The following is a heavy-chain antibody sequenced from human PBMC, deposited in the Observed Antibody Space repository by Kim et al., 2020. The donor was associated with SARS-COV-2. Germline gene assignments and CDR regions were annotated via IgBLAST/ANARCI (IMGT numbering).Heavy chain of an antibody. V-gene: IGHV4-31*03. J-gene: IGHJ5*02. D-gene: IGHD5-18*01. CDR2: IYYSGST. Sequence: SETLSLTFTVSGGSISSGGYYWSWIRQHPGKGLEWIGYIYYSGSTYYNPSLKSRVTISVDTSKNQFSLKLSSVTASDTAVYYCARGPRGYSYGSRDWFDPWGQGTLVTVSS. CDR1: GGSISSGGYY. CDR3: ARGPRGYSYGSRDWFDP.